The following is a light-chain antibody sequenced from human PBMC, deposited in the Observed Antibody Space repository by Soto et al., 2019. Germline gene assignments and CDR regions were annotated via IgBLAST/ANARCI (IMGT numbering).Light chain of an antibody. Sequence: DIQMTQSPPSLSASVGDTVTITCRASQKIDSYLNWYRQKPGKAPEVLIYSASSLESGVPSRFSGSGSGTDFTLTISSLEPEDSAMYFCQQSYDNPPYTFGQGTKLVIK. CDR1: QKIDSY. V-gene: IGKV1-39*01. J-gene: IGKJ2*01. CDR3: QQSYDNPPYT. CDR2: SAS.